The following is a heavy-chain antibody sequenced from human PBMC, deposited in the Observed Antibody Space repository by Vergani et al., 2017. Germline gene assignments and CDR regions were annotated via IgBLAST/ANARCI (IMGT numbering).Heavy chain of an antibody. CDR3: AREQAKYSGSHSLDY. CDR1: GGTFSSYA. J-gene: IGHJ4*02. CDR2: IIAYNGNT. V-gene: IGHV1-18*01. D-gene: IGHD1-26*01. Sequence: QVQLVQSGAEVKKPGSSVKVSCKASGGTFSSYAISWVRQAPGQGLEWMGGIIAYNGNTNYAQKLQGRVTMTTDTSTSTAYMELRSLRSDDTAVYYCAREQAKYSGSHSLDYWGQGILVTVSS.